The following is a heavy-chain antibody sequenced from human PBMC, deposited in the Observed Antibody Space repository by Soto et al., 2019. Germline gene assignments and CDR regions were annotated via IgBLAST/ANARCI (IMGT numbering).Heavy chain of an antibody. CDR1: GGSISSYY. V-gene: IGHV4-59*01. Sequence: PSETLSLTCAVSGGSISSYYWSWIRQPPGKGLEWIGYIYYSGSTNYNPSLKSRATISVDTSKKQFSLKLSSVTAADTAVYYCARDMVVGYYYYYMDVWGKGTTVTVSS. CDR2: IYYSGST. D-gene: IGHD2-15*01. CDR3: ARDMVVGYYYYYMDV. J-gene: IGHJ6*03.